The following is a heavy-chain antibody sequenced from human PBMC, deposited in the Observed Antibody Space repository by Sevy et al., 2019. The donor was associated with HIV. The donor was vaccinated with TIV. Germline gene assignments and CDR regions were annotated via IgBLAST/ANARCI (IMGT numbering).Heavy chain of an antibody. V-gene: IGHV3-30*18. J-gene: IGHJ5*02. CDR1: GFTFSSYG. CDR3: AKGGLEDCSATVNWFDP. Sequence: GGSLRLSCAASGFTFSSYGMHWVRQAPGKGLEWVAVISYAGSNKYYADSVKGRFTISRDNSKNTLYLQMNSLRAEDTAVYYCAKGGLEDCSATVNWFDPWGQGTLVTVSS. CDR2: ISYAGSNK. D-gene: IGHD3-10*02.